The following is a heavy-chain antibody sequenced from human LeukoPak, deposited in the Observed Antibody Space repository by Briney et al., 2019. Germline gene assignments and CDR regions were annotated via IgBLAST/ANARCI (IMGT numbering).Heavy chain of an antibody. D-gene: IGHD3-22*01. CDR2: ISYDGSNK. V-gene: IGHV3-30*04. CDR3: ATHYYDSSGYFSPDY. J-gene: IGHJ4*02. CDR1: GFIFSSYA. Sequence: GGSLRLSCAASGFIFSSYAMHWVRQAPGKGLEWVALISYDGSNKYYVDSVKGRFTISRDNSQNTLYLQMNSLRAEDTAVYYCATHYYDSSGYFSPDYWGQGTLVTVSS.